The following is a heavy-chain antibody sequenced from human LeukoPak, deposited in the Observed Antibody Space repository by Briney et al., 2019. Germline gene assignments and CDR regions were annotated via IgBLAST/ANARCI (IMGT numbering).Heavy chain of an antibody. D-gene: IGHD3-10*01. CDR2: IYYSGST. Sequence: SETLSLTCTVSGGSISSYYWSWIRQPPGKGLEWIGYIYYSGSTNYNPSLKRRVTISVDTSKNQFSLKLSSVTAADTAVYYCARGEYGSGSYYNQFNAFDIWGQGTMVTVSS. CDR3: ARGEYGSGSYYNQFNAFDI. J-gene: IGHJ3*02. V-gene: IGHV4-59*01. CDR1: GGSISSYY.